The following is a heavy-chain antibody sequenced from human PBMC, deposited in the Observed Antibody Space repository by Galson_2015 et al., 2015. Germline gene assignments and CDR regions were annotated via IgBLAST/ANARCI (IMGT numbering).Heavy chain of an antibody. CDR3: ARGLYYYYMDV. D-gene: IGHD3-16*01. J-gene: IGHJ6*03. CDR1: GGSISSYY. V-gene: IGHV4-59*08. Sequence: ETLSLTCTVSGGSISSYYWSWIRPPPGKGLEWIGYIYYSGSTNYNPSLKSRVTISVDTSKNKFSLKLSSVTAADTAVYYCARGLYYYYMDVWGKGTTVTVSS. CDR2: IYYSGST.